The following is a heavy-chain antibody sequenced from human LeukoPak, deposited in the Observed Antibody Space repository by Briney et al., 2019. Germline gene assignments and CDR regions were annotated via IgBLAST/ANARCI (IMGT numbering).Heavy chain of an antibody. CDR2: IWYDGSNK. J-gene: IGHJ4*02. Sequence: GGSLRLSCAASGFTFSSYGMHWVRQAPGKGLEWVAVIWYDGSNKYYADSVKGRFTISRDNSKNTLYLQMNSLRAEDTAVYYCAREGYGIAVAGSYRPPDYWGQGTLVTVSS. CDR1: GFTFSSYG. V-gene: IGHV3-33*01. D-gene: IGHD6-19*01. CDR3: AREGYGIAVAGSYRPPDY.